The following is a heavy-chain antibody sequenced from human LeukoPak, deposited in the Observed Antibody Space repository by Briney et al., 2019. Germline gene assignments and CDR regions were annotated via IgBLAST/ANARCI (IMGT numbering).Heavy chain of an antibody. V-gene: IGHV4-59*08. CDR1: GGSISSYY. D-gene: IGHD3-22*01. CDR2: IYYSGNT. J-gene: IGHJ4*02. Sequence: SETLSLTCTVSGGSISSYYWSWIRQPPGKGLEWIGYIYYSGNTNHNPSLKSRVTISVDTSKNQFSLKLSSVTAADTAVYYCASYDSSGASGYWGQGTLVTVSS. CDR3: ASYDSSGASGY.